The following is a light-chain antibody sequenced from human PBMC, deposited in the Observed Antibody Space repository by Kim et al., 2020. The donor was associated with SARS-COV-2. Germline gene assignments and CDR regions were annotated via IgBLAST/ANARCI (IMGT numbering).Light chain of an antibody. CDR2: LAS. V-gene: IGKV3D-20*01. J-gene: IGKJ1*01. CDR3: QQYGASPRT. Sequence: SPGQSATLSAGASPSVPSIYLAWYQQTPGLAPRLLIDLASIRATGIPARFSGSGSGTDFTLTISRLEPEDFALYYCQQYGASPRTFGQGTKVDIK. CDR1: PSVPSIY.